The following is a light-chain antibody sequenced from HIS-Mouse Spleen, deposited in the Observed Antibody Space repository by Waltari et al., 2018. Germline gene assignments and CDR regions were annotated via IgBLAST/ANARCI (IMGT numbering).Light chain of an antibody. Sequence: QSALTQPRSVSGPPGQSVTISCTGTSSDVGGYNYVSWYQQPPGKAPKLMIYDVSKRPSGVPDRFSGSKSGNTASLTISGLQAEDEADYYCCSYAGSYTFVVFGGGTKLTVL. V-gene: IGLV2-11*01. CDR2: DVS. CDR1: SSDVGGYNY. CDR3: CSYAGSYTFVV. J-gene: IGLJ2*01.